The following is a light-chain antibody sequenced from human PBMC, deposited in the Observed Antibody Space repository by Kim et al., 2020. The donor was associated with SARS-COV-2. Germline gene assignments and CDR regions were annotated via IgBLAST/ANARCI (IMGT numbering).Light chain of an antibody. V-gene: IGLV2-14*03. CDR3: YSYTGSSTPYV. Sequence: QSITISCTRTSSDVGGYNYVSWYQHRPGKAPKLMIYDVSQRPSGVSDRFSGSKSGNAASLTISGLQAEDEADYYCYSYTGSSTPYVFGTGTKVTVL. CDR2: DVS. CDR1: SSDVGGYNY. J-gene: IGLJ1*01.